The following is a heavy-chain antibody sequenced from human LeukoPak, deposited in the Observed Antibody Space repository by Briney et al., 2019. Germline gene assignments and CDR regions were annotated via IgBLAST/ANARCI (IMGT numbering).Heavy chain of an antibody. J-gene: IGHJ6*03. D-gene: IGHD2-2*01. V-gene: IGHV1-8*01. CDR3: ARYCSSTSCYGYYYYYMDV. Sequence: ASVKVSCKASGYTFTSYDINWVRQATGQGLEWMGWMNPNSGNTGYARKFQGRVTMTRNTSISTAYMELSSLRSEDTAVYYCARYCSSTSCYGYYYYYMDVWGKGTTVTVSS. CDR2: MNPNSGNT. CDR1: GYTFTSYD.